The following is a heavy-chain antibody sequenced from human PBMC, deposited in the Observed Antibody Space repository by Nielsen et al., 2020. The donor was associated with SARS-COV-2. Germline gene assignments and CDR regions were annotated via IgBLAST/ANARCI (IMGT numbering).Heavy chain of an antibody. CDR3: ARQGDSGYYYYYGMDV. Sequence: SETLSLTCTVSGGSISSYYWSWIRQPPGKGLEWIGYIYYSGSTNYNPSLKSRVTISVDTSKNQFSLKLSSVTAADTAVYYCARQGDSGYYYYYGMDVWGQGTTVTVSS. V-gene: IGHV4-59*08. J-gene: IGHJ6*02. D-gene: IGHD1-26*01. CDR2: IYYSGST. CDR1: GGSISSYY.